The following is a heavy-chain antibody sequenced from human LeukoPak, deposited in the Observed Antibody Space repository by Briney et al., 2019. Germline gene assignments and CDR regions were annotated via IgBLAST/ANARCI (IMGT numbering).Heavy chain of an antibody. CDR1: GDSISSCY. Sequence: SETLSLTCTVSGDSISSCYWSWIRQPPGEGLEWIGYIYSSGSTNYNPSLKSRVTISVDTSKNQFSLKLSSVTAADTAVYYCARGVVITFGGAADYWGQGTLVTVSS. V-gene: IGHV4-59*01. CDR3: ARGVVITFGGAADY. CDR2: IYSSGST. J-gene: IGHJ4*02. D-gene: IGHD3-16*01.